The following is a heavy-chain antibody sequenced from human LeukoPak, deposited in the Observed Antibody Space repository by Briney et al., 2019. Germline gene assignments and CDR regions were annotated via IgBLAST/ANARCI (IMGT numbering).Heavy chain of an antibody. CDR3: VKTSYSSSFDY. V-gene: IGHV3-64D*06. CDR2: ISSNGGST. Sequence: PGGSLRLSCSASGFTFSSYAMHWVRWAPGKGLEYVSAISSNGGSTYYADSVKGRFTISRDNSKNTLYLQMSSLRAEDTAVYYCVKTSYSSSFDYWGQGTLVTVSS. D-gene: IGHD6-13*01. J-gene: IGHJ4*02. CDR1: GFTFSSYA.